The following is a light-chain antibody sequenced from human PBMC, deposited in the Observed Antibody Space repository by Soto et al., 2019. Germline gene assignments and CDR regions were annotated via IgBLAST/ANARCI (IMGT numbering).Light chain of an antibody. J-gene: IGLJ3*02. V-gene: IGLV2-14*02. Sequence: QSALTQPASVSGSPRQSITISCTGTSSDVGSYTLVSWYQQHPGKAPKLMIYEGSKRPSGVSNRFSGSKSGNTASLTISGLQAEDEADYYCSSYTSSSTLVVFGGGTKVTVL. CDR2: EGS. CDR1: SSDVGSYTL. CDR3: SSYTSSSTLVV.